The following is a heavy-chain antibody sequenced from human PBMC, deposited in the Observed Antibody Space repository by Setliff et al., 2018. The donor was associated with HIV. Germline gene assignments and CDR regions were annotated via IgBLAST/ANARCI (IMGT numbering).Heavy chain of an antibody. V-gene: IGHV3-15*01. CDR2: IKSEAGGGTE. Sequence: SLRLSCAASGFFFKNAWMSWVRQAPGKGLEWIGRIKSEAGGGTEESAAFLNGRFTISRDDSKNTLFLQMNSLKAEDTALYYCTTAGHGSLDFDYWGQGTRVTVSS. CDR3: TTAGHGSLDFDY. D-gene: IGHD1-1*01. CDR1: GFFFKNAW. J-gene: IGHJ4*02.